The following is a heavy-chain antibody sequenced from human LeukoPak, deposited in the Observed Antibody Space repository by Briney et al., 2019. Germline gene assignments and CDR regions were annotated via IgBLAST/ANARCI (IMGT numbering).Heavy chain of an antibody. CDR2: INAGNGNT. CDR1: GYTFTSYA. Sequence: ASVNVSCKASGYTFTSYAMHWVRQAPGQRLEWMGWINAGNGNTKYSQKFQGRVTITRDTSASTAYMELSSLRSEDTDVYYCARGKIDYYGSGSYYPNDYWGQGTLVTVSS. D-gene: IGHD3-10*01. J-gene: IGHJ4*02. V-gene: IGHV1-3*01. CDR3: ARGKIDYYGSGSYYPNDY.